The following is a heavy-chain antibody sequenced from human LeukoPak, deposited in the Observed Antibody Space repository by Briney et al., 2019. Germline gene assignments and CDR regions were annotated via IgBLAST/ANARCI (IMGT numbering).Heavy chain of an antibody. CDR2: IYTSGST. V-gene: IGHV4-4*07. CDR1: GDSLSSSY. D-gene: IGHD4-17*01. Sequence: PSETLSLTCTVSGDSLSSSYWSWVRQPAGKGLEWIGRIYTSGSTNYNPSLKSQVTISVDTSKNQFSLKLSSVTAADTAVYYCAGGTVTTSFDYWGQGTLVTVSS. J-gene: IGHJ4*02. CDR3: AGGTVTTSFDY.